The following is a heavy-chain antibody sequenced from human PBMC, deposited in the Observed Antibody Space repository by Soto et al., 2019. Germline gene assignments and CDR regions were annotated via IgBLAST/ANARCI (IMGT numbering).Heavy chain of an antibody. CDR3: ARAYITGTTGLDY. CDR1: GGTFSSYA. Sequence: SVKVSCKAAGGTFSSYAISWVRQAPGQGLEWMGGIIPIFGTANYAQKFQGRVTITADKSTSTAYMELSSLRSEDTAVYYCARAYITGTTGLDYWGQGTLVTVSS. J-gene: IGHJ4*02. V-gene: IGHV1-69*06. CDR2: IIPIFGTA. D-gene: IGHD1-7*01.